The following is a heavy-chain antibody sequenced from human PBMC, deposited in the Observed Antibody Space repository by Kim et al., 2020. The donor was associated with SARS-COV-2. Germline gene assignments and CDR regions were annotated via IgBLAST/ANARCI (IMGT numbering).Heavy chain of an antibody. CDR3: VKGGNYIYNLMDV. D-gene: IGHD1-1*01. V-gene: IGHV3-74*01. J-gene: IGHJ6*02. Sequence: YADSGRGRFTMSRDNGKHMVYLEMRSLGAEDTAVYFCVKGGNYIYNLMDVWGQGTTVTVSS.